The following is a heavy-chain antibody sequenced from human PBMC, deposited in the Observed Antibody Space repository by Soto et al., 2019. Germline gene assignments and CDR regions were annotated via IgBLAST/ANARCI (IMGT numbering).Heavy chain of an antibody. J-gene: IGHJ6*02. D-gene: IGHD6-13*01. CDR1: GFTFTSSA. CDR2: IVVGSGNT. V-gene: IGHV1-58*01. Sequence: ASLKVSCKASGFTFTSSAVQWVRQARGQRLEWIGWIVVGSGNTNYAQKFQERVTITRDMSTSTAYMELSSLRSEDTAVYYCAIGGASSSLGDYYYGMDVWGQGTTVTVSS. CDR3: AIGGASSSLGDYYYGMDV.